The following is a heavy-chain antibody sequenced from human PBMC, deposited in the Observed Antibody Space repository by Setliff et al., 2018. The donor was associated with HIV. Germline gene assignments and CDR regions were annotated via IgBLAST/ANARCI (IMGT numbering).Heavy chain of an antibody. CDR1: GGSISSTDYY. J-gene: IGHJ5*02. CDR3: ARRGRTGNSYVLNWFDP. CDR2: IFYTGRS. D-gene: IGHD5-18*01. V-gene: IGHV4-39*06. Sequence: SETLSLTCTVSGGSISSTDYYWGWIRQPPGKGLEWIGSIFYTGRSTYNPSLRSRVTISVDSSKNQSPLSLTSVTAADTAVYYCARRGRTGNSYVLNWFDPWGQGTLVTVSS.